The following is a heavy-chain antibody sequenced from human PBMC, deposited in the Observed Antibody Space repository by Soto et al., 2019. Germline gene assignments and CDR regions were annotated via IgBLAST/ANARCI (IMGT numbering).Heavy chain of an antibody. V-gene: IGHV1-58*02. CDR2: IVVGSGNT. D-gene: IGHD2-15*01. Sequence: SVKVSCKASGFTFTSSVMQWVRQARGQRLEWIGWIVVGSGNTNYAQKFQERVTITRDMSTSTAYMELSSLRSEDTAVYYGAADSVVTIFSYYGMDVWG. CDR1: GFTFTSSV. J-gene: IGHJ6*02. CDR3: AADSVVTIFSYYGMDV.